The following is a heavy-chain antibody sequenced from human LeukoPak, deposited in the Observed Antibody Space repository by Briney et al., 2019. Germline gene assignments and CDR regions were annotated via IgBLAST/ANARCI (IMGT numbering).Heavy chain of an antibody. CDR3: ASRLRFLEWLPDDAFDI. D-gene: IGHD3-3*01. CDR1: GFTFSSYS. V-gene: IGHV3-48*01. CDR2: ISSSSSTI. Sequence: GGSLRLSCAASGFTFSSYSMNWVRQAPGKGLEWVSYISSSSSTIYYADSVKGRFTISRDNAKNSLYLQMNSLRAEDTAVYYCASRLRFLEWLPDDAFDIWGQGTMVTVSS. J-gene: IGHJ3*02.